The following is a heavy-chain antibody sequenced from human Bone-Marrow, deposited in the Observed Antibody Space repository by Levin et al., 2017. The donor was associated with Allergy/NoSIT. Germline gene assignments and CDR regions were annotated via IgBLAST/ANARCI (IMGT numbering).Heavy chain of an antibody. CDR3: ARSHPLAAGGEYFFDY. CDR2: IGISGNT. J-gene: IGHJ4*02. D-gene: IGHD6-13*01. Sequence: RASVKVSCEGTGLTVIENYMSWVRQAPGKGLEWVSVIGISGNTYYAESVKGRFTISRDNSKIYLQINSLRDEDTAIYYCARSHPLAAGGEYFFDYWGQGTLVTVSS. CDR1: GLTVIENY. V-gene: IGHV3-66*01.